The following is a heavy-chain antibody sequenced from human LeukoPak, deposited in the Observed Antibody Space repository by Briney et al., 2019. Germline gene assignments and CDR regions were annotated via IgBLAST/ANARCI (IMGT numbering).Heavy chain of an antibody. CDR3: ARGNPLYYYYYGMDV. CDR2: ISSSGSTI. CDR1: GFTVSSNY. J-gene: IGHJ6*02. Sequence: GGSLRLSCAASGFTVSSNYMTWVRQAPGKGLEWVSYISSSGSTIYYADSVKGRFTISRDNAKNSLYLQMNSLRAEDTAVYYCARGNPLYYYYYGMDVWGQGTTVTVSS. V-gene: IGHV3-11*01.